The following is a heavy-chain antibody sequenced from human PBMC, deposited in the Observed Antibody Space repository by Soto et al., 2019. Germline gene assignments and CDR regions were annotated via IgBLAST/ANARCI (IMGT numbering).Heavy chain of an antibody. CDR1: GGTFSSYA. Sequence: SVKVSCKASGGTFSSYAISWVRQAPGQGLEWMGGIIPIFGTANYAQKFQGRVTITADESTSTAYMELSSLRSEDTAVYYCAIRIVGAEGFDYWGQGTLVPVSS. CDR2: IIPIFGTA. J-gene: IGHJ4*02. D-gene: IGHD1-26*01. CDR3: AIRIVGAEGFDY. V-gene: IGHV1-69*13.